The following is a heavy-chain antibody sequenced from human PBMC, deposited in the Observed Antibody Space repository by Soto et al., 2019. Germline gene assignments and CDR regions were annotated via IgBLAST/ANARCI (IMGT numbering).Heavy chain of an antibody. D-gene: IGHD6-13*01. CDR3: ARWGFGAAAGTNYYYYGMDV. J-gene: IGHJ6*02. CDR2: IDQSGST. V-gene: IGHV4-34*01. CDR1: GRPFSGYY. Sequence: PSETLSLTCAVYGRPFSGYYCSWIPQPPGKGLEWIGEIDQSGSTNYNPSLKSRVTISVDTSKNQFSLKLSSVTAADTAVYYCARWGFGAAAGTNYYYYGMDVWGQGTTVTVSS.